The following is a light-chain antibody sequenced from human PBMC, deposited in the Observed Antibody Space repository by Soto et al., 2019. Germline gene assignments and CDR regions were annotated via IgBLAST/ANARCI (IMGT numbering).Light chain of an antibody. V-gene: IGLV1-40*01. Sequence: QSVLAQPPSVSGAPGQRVTISCTGNKSNIATGYDVHWYQQLPGAAPKLLIYGNTNRPSGVPDRFSGSKSGASASLAITGLQAEDEADYYCQSYATSLRGVIFGGGTKLTVL. CDR2: GNT. J-gene: IGLJ2*01. CDR3: QSYATSLRGVI. CDR1: KSNIATGYD.